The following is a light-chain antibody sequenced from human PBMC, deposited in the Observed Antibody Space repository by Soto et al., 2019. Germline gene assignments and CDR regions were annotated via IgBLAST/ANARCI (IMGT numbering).Light chain of an antibody. Sequence: DIQMTQSPSTLSASVGDRVTITCRASQSITIWLAWYQQKPGKAPTLLIFDASSLESGVPSRFSGSGSGTELHLTISRLQPDDFATYSCQHSASYSWTFGQGTKVELK. CDR3: QHSASYSWT. V-gene: IGKV1-5*01. CDR2: DAS. J-gene: IGKJ1*01. CDR1: QSITIW.